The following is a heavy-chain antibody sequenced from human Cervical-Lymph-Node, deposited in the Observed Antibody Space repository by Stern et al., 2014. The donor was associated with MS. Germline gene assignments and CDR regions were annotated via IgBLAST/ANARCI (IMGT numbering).Heavy chain of an antibody. D-gene: IGHD2-15*01. CDR2: ISWSSGKL. V-gene: IGHV3-9*01. CDR3: ARAIGFCSGGNCEPYYYYGIDV. Sequence: QLVESGGDLVQPGRSLRLSCAASGFRFDDYAMYWVRQAPGKGLEWVSGISWSSGKLGYADSVKGRFTSSRDNVKNSLFLQMNSLRSEDTASYYCARAIGFCSGGNCEPYYYYGIDVWGQGTRVTVSS. J-gene: IGHJ6*02. CDR1: GFRFDDYA.